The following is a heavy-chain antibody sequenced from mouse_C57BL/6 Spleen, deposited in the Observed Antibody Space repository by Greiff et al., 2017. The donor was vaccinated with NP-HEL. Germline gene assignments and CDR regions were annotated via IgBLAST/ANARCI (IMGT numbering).Heavy chain of an antibody. D-gene: IGHD1-1*01. V-gene: IGHV1-80*01. CDR1: GYAFSSYW. J-gene: IGHJ2*01. CDR2: IYPGDGDT. Sequence: VQLQQSGAELVKPGASVKISCKASGYAFSSYWMNWVKQRPGKGLEWIGQIYPGDGDTNYNGKFKGKATLTADKSSSTAYMQRSSLTSEDSAVYFCARPTVVAPYFDYWGQGTTLTVSS. CDR3: ARPTVVAPYFDY.